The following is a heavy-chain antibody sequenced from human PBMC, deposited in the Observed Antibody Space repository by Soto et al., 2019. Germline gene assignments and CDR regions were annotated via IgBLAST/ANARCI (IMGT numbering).Heavy chain of an antibody. CDR2: ISYDGSNK. D-gene: IGHD3-3*01. CDR1: GFTFSSYA. CDR3: ARDLGEVLRFLEWLFWMDV. Sequence: GGSLRLSCAASGFTFSSYAMHWVRQAPGKGLEWVAVISYDGSNKYYADSVKGRFTISRDNSKNTLYLQMNSLRAEDTAVYYWARDLGEVLRFLEWLFWMDVWGQGTTVTVSS. J-gene: IGHJ6*02. V-gene: IGHV3-30-3*01.